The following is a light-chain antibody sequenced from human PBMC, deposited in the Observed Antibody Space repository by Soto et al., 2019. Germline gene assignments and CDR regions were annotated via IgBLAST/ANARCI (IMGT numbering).Light chain of an antibody. CDR2: DAS. CDR1: QNINKW. V-gene: IGKV1-5*01. Sequence: GDRVTLTCRASQNINKWRVWYQQKPGKAPKFLIYDASTLESGVPSRFSGSGFGTEFSLTISSLQPDDFGSYYCQHMRTFGQGTKVDIK. CDR3: QHMRT. J-gene: IGKJ1*01.